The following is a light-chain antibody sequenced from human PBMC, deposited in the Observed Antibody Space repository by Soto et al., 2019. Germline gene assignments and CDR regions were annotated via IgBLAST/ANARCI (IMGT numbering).Light chain of an antibody. V-gene: IGLV1-40*01. CDR3: QSYDSSMTAVA. Sequence: QSVLTQPPSVSGAPGQRVTISCTWSSSNIGAGYDVHWYRQLPGTAPKLLIYDNANRPSVVPDRFSGSKSDTSASLAITGLQAEDEADYYCQSYDSSMTAVAFGGGTKLTVL. J-gene: IGLJ2*01. CDR1: SSNIGAGYD. CDR2: DNA.